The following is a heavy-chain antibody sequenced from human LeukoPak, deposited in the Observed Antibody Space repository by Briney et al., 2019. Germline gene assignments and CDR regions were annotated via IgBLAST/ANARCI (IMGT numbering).Heavy chain of an antibody. Sequence: SETLSLTCAVYGGSFSGYYWSWIRQPPGKGLEWIGEINHSGSTNYNPSLKSRVTISVDTSKNQFSLKLSSVTAADMAVYYCARRSSGSFDYWGQGALVTVSS. V-gene: IGHV4-34*01. J-gene: IGHJ4*02. CDR2: INHSGST. CDR1: GGSFSGYY. CDR3: ARRSSGSFDY. D-gene: IGHD3-22*01.